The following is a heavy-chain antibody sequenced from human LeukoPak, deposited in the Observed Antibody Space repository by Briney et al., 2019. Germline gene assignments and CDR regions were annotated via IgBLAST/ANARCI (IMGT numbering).Heavy chain of an antibody. CDR1: GFTFSGYP. Sequence: GGSLRLSCAASGFTFSGYPIHWVRQAPGKGLEWVAVISYDGSNKYYADSVKGRFTISRDNSKNTLYLQMNSLRAEDTAVYYCARGVSYYDSSGYSTSKPSYYFDYWGQGTLVTVSS. D-gene: IGHD3-22*01. V-gene: IGHV3-30-3*01. J-gene: IGHJ4*02. CDR3: ARGVSYYDSSGYSTSKPSYYFDY. CDR2: ISYDGSNK.